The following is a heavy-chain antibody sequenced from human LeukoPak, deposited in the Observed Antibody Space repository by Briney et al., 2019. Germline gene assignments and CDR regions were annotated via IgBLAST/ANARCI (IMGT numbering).Heavy chain of an antibody. CDR2: INSNGGST. J-gene: IGHJ4*02. CDR1: GFTFSSYA. Sequence: GGSLRLSCSASGFTFSSYAMHWVRQAPGKGLEYVSAINSNGGSTYYADSVKGRFTISRDNSKNTLYLQMSSLRAEDTAVYYCVKDSGYDFLDYWGQGTLVTVSS. V-gene: IGHV3-64D*06. CDR3: VKDSGYDFLDY. D-gene: IGHD5-12*01.